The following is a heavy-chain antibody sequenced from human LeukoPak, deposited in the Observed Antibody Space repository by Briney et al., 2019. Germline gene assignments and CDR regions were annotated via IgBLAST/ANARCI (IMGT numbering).Heavy chain of an antibody. D-gene: IGHD3-22*01. CDR2: IYYTGTT. CDR1: GGSISSSSYY. J-gene: IGHJ5*02. CDR3: ARGVTMIGRLRFDP. Sequence: PSETLSLTCTVFGGSISSSSYYWGWIRQPPGKGLEWIGSIYYTGTTYYNPSLKSRVTISLDTSRNQFSLKLGSVTAADTAVYYCARGVTMIGRLRFDPWGQGTLVTVSS. V-gene: IGHV4-39*01.